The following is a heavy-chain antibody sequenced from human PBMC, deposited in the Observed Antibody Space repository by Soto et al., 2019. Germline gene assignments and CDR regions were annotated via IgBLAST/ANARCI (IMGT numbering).Heavy chain of an antibody. CDR3: ARVRGFGAPHEPNSDS. J-gene: IGHJ4*02. CDR2: IYYSGSA. Sequence: NPSETLSLTCTVSGGSISSGDYYSSWIRQAPGRGLEWIGYIYYSGSAYYNPSLKSRVTISVDASKNQFSLKLSSVTAADTAVYYCARVRGFGAPHEPNSDSWGQGTLVTVSS. D-gene: IGHD3-10*01. CDR1: GGSISSGDYY. V-gene: IGHV4-30-4*01.